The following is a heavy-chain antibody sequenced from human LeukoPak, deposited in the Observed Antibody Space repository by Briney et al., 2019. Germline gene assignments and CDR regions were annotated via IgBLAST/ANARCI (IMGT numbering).Heavy chain of an antibody. V-gene: IGHV3-23*01. J-gene: IGHJ4*02. D-gene: IGHD3-22*01. CDR1: GFTFSSYA. CDR3: AKDKVYYYDSSVIGGYFDY. CDR2: ISGSGGST. Sequence: GGSLRLSCAASGFTFSSYAMSWVRQAPGKGLEWVSAISGSGGSTYYADSVKGRFTISRDNSKNTLYLQMNSLRAEDTAVYYCAKDKVYYYDSSVIGGYFDYWGQGTLVTVSS.